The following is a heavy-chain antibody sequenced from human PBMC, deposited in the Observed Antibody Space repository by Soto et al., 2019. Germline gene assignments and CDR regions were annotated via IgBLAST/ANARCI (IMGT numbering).Heavy chain of an antibody. CDR1: GFTFSSYS. V-gene: IGHV3-48*04. CDR3: ARVVAYCGGDCYPGY. CDR2: ISSSSSTI. Sequence: GGSLRLSCAASGFTFSSYSMNWVRQAPGKGLEWVSYISSSSSTIYYVDSVKGRFTISRDNAKNSLYLQMNSLRAEDTAVYYCARVVAYCGGDCYPGYWGQGTLVTVS. D-gene: IGHD2-21*02. J-gene: IGHJ4*02.